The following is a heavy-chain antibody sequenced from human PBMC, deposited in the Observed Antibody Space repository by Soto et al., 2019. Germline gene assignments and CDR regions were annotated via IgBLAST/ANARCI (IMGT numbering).Heavy chain of an antibody. CDR3: ARDRKGVTIFGVVTSGHYYYGMDV. Sequence: SETLSLTCTVSGGSVSSGSYYWSWIRQPPGKGLEWIGYIYYSGSTNYNPSLKSRVTISVDTSKNQFSLKLSSVTAADTAVYYCARDRKGVTIFGVVTSGHYYYGMDVWGQGTTVTVSS. CDR2: IYYSGST. CDR1: GGSVSSGSYY. J-gene: IGHJ6*02. V-gene: IGHV4-61*01. D-gene: IGHD3-3*01.